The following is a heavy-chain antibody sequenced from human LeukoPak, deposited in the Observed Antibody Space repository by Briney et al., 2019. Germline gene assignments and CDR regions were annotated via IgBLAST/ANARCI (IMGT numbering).Heavy chain of an antibody. CDR1: GYTFTSYD. CDR2: MNPNSGNT. Sequence: ASVKVSCKASGYTFTSYDINWVRQATGQGLEWMGWMNPNSGNTGYAQKFQGRVTMTRNTSISTPYIELSSLRSEDTAVYYCARGGGARSYWYFDLWGRGTLVTVSS. V-gene: IGHV1-8*01. J-gene: IGHJ2*01. CDR3: ARGGGARSYWYFDL. D-gene: IGHD4-23*01.